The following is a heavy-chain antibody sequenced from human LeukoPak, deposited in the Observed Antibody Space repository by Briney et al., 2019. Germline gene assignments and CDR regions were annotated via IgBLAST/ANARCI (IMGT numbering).Heavy chain of an antibody. CDR2: IIPIFGTA. V-gene: IGHV1-69*06. Sequence: ASVKVSCKASGGTFSSYAISWVRQAPGQGLEWMGGIIPIFGTANYAQNFQGRVTITADKSTSTAYMELSSLKSEDTAVYYCARVYSSGTYFDSWGQGTLVTVS. D-gene: IGHD3-10*01. J-gene: IGHJ4*02. CDR3: ARVYSSGTYFDS. CDR1: GGTFSSYA.